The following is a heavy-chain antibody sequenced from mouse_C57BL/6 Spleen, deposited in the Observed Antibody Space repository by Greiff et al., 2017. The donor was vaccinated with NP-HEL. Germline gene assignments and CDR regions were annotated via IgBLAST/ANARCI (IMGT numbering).Heavy chain of an antibody. CDR1: GFNIKDYY. Sequence: VQLKQSGAELVKPGASVKLSCTASGFNIKDYYMHWVQQRTDKGLEWIGRIDPEDGETKYAPRFQGKATITADTSTNTAYLQLSSLTSEDTAVYYWARTGIDNGNYGDYWGQGTPLTVSS. D-gene: IGHD2-1*01. CDR3: ARTGIDNGNYGDY. CDR2: IDPEDGET. V-gene: IGHV14-2*01. J-gene: IGHJ2*01.